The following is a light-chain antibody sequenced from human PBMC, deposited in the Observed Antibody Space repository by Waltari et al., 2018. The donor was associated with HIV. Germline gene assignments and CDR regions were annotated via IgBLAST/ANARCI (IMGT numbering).Light chain of an antibody. CDR1: QSVLVQSNVKNN. CDR3: QQYYSTPRT. Sequence: DIVMTQSPDSLTASLGETATIQCKSSQSVLVQSNVKNNLAWSQQKSGQPPKLRFYWAADRQSGVPDRFRASGAGTDFTLTISSLQAEDVAVYDCQQYYSTPRTFGQGTKVELK. J-gene: IGKJ1*01. CDR2: WAA. V-gene: IGKV4-1*01.